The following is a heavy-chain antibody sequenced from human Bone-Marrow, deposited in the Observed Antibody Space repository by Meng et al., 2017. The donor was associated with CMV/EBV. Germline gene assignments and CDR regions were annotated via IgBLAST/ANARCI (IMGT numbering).Heavy chain of an antibody. V-gene: IGHV3-73*01. CDR3: TSGLRGGGY. D-gene: IGHD3-16*01. CDR2: IRSKANSYAT. CDR1: GLTFSGSA. J-gene: IGHJ4*02. Sequence: GESLKISCAASGLTFSGSAMHWVRQASGKGLEWVGRIRSKANSYATAYAASVKGRFTISRDDSKNTAYLQMNSLKTEDTAVYYCTSGLRGGGYWGQGTLVTVSS.